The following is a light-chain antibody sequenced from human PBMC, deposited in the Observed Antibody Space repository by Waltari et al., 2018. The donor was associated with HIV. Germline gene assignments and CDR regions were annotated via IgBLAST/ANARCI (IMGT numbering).Light chain of an antibody. Sequence: DIQMTQSPSSLSASVDDRVTITCRASQSISSYLNWYQQKPGKAPKLLIYAASSLQSGVPSRFSGSGSGTDFTLTISSLQPEDFATYYCQQSYSTPPYTFGQGTKLEIK. J-gene: IGKJ2*01. CDR1: QSISSY. CDR3: QQSYSTPPYT. V-gene: IGKV1-39*01. CDR2: AAS.